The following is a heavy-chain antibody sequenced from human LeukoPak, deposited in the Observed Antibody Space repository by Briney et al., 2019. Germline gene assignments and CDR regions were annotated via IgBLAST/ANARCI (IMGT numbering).Heavy chain of an antibody. J-gene: IGHJ4*02. CDR3: ARGQILGY. CDR1: SGSLSGYY. V-gene: IGHV4-34*01. CDR2: IDPSGGT. D-gene: IGHD3-16*01. Sequence: SETLSHTCAVSSGSLSGYYWSWIRQPPGKGLEWIGEIDPSGGTNYNPSLKSRVTISADTSKNQFSLKLSSVTAADTAVYYCARGQILGYWGQGTLVTVSS.